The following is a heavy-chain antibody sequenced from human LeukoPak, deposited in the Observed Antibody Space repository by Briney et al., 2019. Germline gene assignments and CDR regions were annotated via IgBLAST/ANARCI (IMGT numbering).Heavy chain of an antibody. CDR2: IHYSGST. V-gene: IGHV4-39*07. CDR3: ARVYSGHLTGNWFDP. D-gene: IGHD2-21*01. CDR1: GGSIRSSNNY. J-gene: IGHJ5*02. Sequence: SETLSLTCTVSGGSIRSSNNYWVWIRQPPGKGLEWIGGIHYSGSTYYYPSLKSRVTISVDTSKNQFSLKLSSVTAADAAVYYCARVYSGHLTGNWFDPWGQGTLVTVSS.